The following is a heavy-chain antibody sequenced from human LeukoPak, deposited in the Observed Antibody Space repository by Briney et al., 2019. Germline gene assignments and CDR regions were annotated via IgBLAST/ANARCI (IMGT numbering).Heavy chain of an antibody. CDR2: INPNSGGT. V-gene: IGHV1-2*02. CDR3: ARAYCGGDCSVDY. J-gene: IGHJ4*02. Sequence: ASVKVSCKASGYTFTGYYMHWVRQAPGQGLEWMGWINPNSGGTNYAQKFQGRVIMTRDTSISTAYMELSRLRSDDTAVYYCARAYCGGDCSVDYWGQGTLVTVSS. CDR1: GYTFTGYY. D-gene: IGHD2-21*02.